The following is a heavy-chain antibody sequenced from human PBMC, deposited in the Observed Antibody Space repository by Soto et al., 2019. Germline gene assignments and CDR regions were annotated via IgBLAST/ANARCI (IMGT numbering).Heavy chain of an antibody. Sequence: SETLSLTCAVSGGSISSGGYSWSWIRQPPGKGLEWIGYIYHSGSTYYNPSLKSRVTISVDRSKNQFSLKLSSVTAADTAVYYCAVGGLLGFNWFDPWGQGTLVTVSS. D-gene: IGHD3-16*01. J-gene: IGHJ5*02. V-gene: IGHV4-30-2*01. CDR2: IYHSGST. CDR1: GGSISSGGYS. CDR3: AVGGLLGFNWFDP.